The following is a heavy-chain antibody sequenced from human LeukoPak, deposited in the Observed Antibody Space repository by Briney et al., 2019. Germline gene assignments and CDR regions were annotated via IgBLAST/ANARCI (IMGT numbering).Heavy chain of an antibody. J-gene: IGHJ4*02. D-gene: IGHD2-15*01. CDR1: GFTVSSNY. Sequence: PGGSLRLSCAASGFTVSSNYMSWVRQAPGKGLEWVSVIYSGGTTYYADSVKGRFTISRDNSKNTLYLQMNSLRGEDTAVYYCAAGDCSGGSCYLPFWGQGTLVTVSS. V-gene: IGHV3-53*01. CDR2: IYSGGTT. CDR3: AAGDCSGGSCYLPF.